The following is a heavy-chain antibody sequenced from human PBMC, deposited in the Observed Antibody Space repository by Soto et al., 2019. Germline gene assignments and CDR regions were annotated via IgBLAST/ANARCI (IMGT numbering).Heavy chain of an antibody. CDR3: AKATATGGGAFDI. D-gene: IGHD2-8*02. CDR1: GFTCSSYD. CDR2: ILFGGST. Sequence: PGGALRLSCAASGFTCSSYDMSWFRQAPGKGLEWVSTILFGGSTHYPYSVKGRFTISRDNSKNTVFLQMNSLTAGDTAVYYCAKATATGGGAFDICGQGTMVTVS. J-gene: IGHJ3*02. V-gene: IGHV3-23*01.